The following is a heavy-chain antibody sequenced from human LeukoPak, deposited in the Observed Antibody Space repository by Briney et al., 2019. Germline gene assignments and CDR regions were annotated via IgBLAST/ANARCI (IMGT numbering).Heavy chain of an antibody. CDR2: IRRIGNQI. CDR3: ARDFSPSTRGGDCSGGPCYYDAFDI. CDR1: GFTFTDDR. J-gene: IGHJ3*02. V-gene: IGHV3-7*01. D-gene: IGHD2-15*01. Sequence: GGSPRLSSAPSGFTFTDDRTTSISARPQKGLEWVAKIRRIGNQINNMDSARGRFPISRDNAEKSLYLEMNSLRAEDTAVYYCARDFSPSTRGGDCSGGPCYYDAFDIWGQGTVVTVSS.